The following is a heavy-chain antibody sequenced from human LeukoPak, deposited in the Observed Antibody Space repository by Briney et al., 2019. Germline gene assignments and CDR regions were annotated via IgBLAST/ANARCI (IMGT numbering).Heavy chain of an antibody. CDR1: GFTFSSYG. CDR2: IWYDGSNK. CDR3: ARAPTPYYYDSSAYYFGGNWFDP. Sequence: GGSLRLSCAASGFTFSSYGMHWVRQAPGKGLEWVAVIWYDGSNKYYADSVKGRFTISRDNSKNTLYLQMNSLRAEDTAVYYCARAPTPYYYDSSAYYFGGNWFDPWGQGTLVTVSS. V-gene: IGHV3-33*01. J-gene: IGHJ5*02. D-gene: IGHD3-22*01.